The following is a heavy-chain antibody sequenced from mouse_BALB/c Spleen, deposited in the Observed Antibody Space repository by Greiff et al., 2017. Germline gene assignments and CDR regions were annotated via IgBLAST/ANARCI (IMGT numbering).Heavy chain of an antibody. CDR1: GFSFSDYY. V-gene: IGHV5-4*02. CDR3: ARGGDYGLAWFAY. D-gene: IGHD1-2*01. J-gene: IGHJ3*01. CDR2: ISDCGSNT. Sequence: EVKLLESGGGLVKPGGSLKLSCAASGFSFSDYYMYWVRQTPEQRLEWVATISDCGSNTNFPDSLKGRFTISRDNTKNNLYLQMRSLTSEDTAMYYCARGGDYGLAWFAYWGQGTLVTVSA.